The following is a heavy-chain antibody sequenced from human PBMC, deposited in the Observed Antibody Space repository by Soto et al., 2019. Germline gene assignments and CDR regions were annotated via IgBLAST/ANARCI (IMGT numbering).Heavy chain of an antibody. CDR1: GFTFSRYA. D-gene: IGHD5-18*01. V-gene: IGHV3-30*18. CDR3: ANGVDTATD. CDR2: ISYDGSD. Sequence: GSLRLSCAASGFTFSRYAMYWVRQAPGKGLEWVAVISYDGSDKYADSVEGRFTISRDNSKNTLYLQMNSLRAEDTAVYYCANGVDTATDWGQGTLVTVSS. J-gene: IGHJ4*02.